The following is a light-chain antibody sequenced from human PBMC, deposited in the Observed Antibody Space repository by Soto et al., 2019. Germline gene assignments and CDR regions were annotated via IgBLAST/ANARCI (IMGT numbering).Light chain of an antibody. CDR1: QSISSW. J-gene: IGKJ1*01. Sequence: DIQMTQSPSTLSAPVGDRVTIPCRASQSISSWLAWYQQKPGKAPKLLIYDASRLESGVPSRFSGSGSGTEFTLTISSLQPDDFATYYCQQYNSYSTFGQGTKVDIK. V-gene: IGKV1-5*01. CDR2: DAS. CDR3: QQYNSYST.